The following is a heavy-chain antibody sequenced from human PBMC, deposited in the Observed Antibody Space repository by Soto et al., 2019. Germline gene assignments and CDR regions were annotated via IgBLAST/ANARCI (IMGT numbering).Heavy chain of an antibody. CDR3: ARRSAAGP. CDR1: GGSFSGYY. Sequence: QVQLQQWGAGLLKPSETLSLTCAVYGGSFSGYYWSWIRQPPGKGLEWIGEINHSGSTNYNPSLKSRVTISVDTSKNQFALKRSSGTAADTAVYYCARRSAAGPWGQGTLVTVSS. CDR2: INHSGST. D-gene: IGHD6-25*01. V-gene: IGHV4-34*01. J-gene: IGHJ5*02.